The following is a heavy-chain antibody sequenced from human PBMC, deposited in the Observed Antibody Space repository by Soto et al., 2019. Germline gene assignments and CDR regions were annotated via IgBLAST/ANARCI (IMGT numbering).Heavy chain of an antibody. CDR3: ARDIVVVPAEYYYYYYGMDV. Sequence: GGSLRLCCAACGLTFSSYWMSWVRQAPGKGLEWVANIKQDGSEKYYVDSVKGRFTISRDNAKNSLYLQMNSLRAEDTAVYYSARDIVVVPAEYYYYYYGMDVWGQGTTVTVSS. J-gene: IGHJ6*02. CDR2: IKQDGSEK. V-gene: IGHV3-7*04. D-gene: IGHD2-2*01. CDR1: GLTFSSYW.